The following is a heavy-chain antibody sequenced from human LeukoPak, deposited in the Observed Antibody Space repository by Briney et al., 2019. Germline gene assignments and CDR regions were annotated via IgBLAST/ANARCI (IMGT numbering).Heavy chain of an antibody. CDR1: GDSVSTSGVA. V-gene: IGHV6-1*01. CDR2: TYYTSKWNT. J-gene: IGHJ3*01. CDR3: ERGRASSFDV. Sequence: SQTLSLTCALSGDSVSTSGVAWNWVRQSPSRGLEWLGRTYYTSKWNTDYAVSVKSRIVVNPDTSKMQFSLQLNSVTAEDTAVCYCERGRASSFDVWGQGTMVTVSS.